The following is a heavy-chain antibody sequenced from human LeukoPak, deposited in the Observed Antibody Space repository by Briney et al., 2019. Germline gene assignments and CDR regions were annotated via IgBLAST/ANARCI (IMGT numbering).Heavy chain of an antibody. CDR1: GFSISSGYY. D-gene: IGHD2-2*02. CDR2: IYHSGST. CDR3: AKVAVPAAIRGLGVNWFDP. V-gene: IGHV4-38-2*02. J-gene: IGHJ5*02. Sequence: SETLSLTCTVSGFSISSGYYWGWIRQPPGKGLEWIGSIYHSGSTYYNPSLKSRVTISVDTSKNQFSLKLSSVTAADTAVYYCAKVAVPAAIRGLGVNWFDPWGQGTLVTVSS.